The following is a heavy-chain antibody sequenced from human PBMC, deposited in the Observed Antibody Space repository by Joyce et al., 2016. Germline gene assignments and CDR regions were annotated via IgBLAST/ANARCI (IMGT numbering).Heavy chain of an antibody. D-gene: IGHD6-6*01. CDR2: FIPLFGTA. CDR1: GGTFDSYT. J-gene: IGHJ4*02. CDR3: ARGWSAKQLVRTALGY. Sequence: QVQLVQSGAEVKKPGSSVKVSCKASGGTFDSYTINWVRQAPGQGLEWMGGFIPLFGTAIYAQKFEDRVTITADKSATIAYMDLSSLRSEDTAIYYCARGWSAKQLVRTALGYWGQGTLVTVSS. V-gene: IGHV1-69*06.